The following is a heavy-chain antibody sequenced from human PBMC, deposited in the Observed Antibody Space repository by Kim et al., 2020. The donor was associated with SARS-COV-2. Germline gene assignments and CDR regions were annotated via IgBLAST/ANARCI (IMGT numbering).Heavy chain of an antibody. CDR2: ISYDGSNK. CDR3: ACSGSYYNPFDY. Sequence: GGSLRLSCAASGFTFSSYGMHWVRQAPGKGLEWVAVISYDGSNKYYADSVKGRFTISRDNSKNTLYLQMNSLRAEDTAVYYCACSGSYYNPFDYWGQGTLVIVSS. CDR1: GFTFSSYG. J-gene: IGHJ4*02. V-gene: IGHV3-30*03. D-gene: IGHD3-10*02.